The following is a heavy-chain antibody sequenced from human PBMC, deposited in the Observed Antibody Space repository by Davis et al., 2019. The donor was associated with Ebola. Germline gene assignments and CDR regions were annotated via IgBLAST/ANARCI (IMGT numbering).Heavy chain of an antibody. Sequence: PGGSLRLSCEASGFTFSDYWMAWVRQTPGKGLEWVANMNQDGSEKYYVDSVKGRFTISRDNAKNSVYLQMNSLRAEDTAVYYCATSIVGGGGFDYWGQGTLVTVSS. CDR1: GFTFSDYW. CDR2: MNQDGSEK. V-gene: IGHV3-7*01. J-gene: IGHJ4*02. D-gene: IGHD2-15*01. CDR3: ATSIVGGGGFDY.